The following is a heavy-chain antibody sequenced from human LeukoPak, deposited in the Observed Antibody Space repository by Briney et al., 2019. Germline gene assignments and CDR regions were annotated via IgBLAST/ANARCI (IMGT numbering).Heavy chain of an antibody. V-gene: IGHV3-30*18. CDR3: AEDEGRVGAPKGLDY. CDR2: ISYDGNNK. J-gene: IGHJ4*02. D-gene: IGHD1-26*01. CDR1: GFTFSSYG. Sequence: GGSLRLSCAASGFTFSSYGIHWVRQAPGKGLDWEAVISYDGNNKYYADSVKGRFTISRDNSKNTLYLQMNSLRAEDTAVYYCAEDEGRVGAPKGLDYWGQGTLVTVSS.